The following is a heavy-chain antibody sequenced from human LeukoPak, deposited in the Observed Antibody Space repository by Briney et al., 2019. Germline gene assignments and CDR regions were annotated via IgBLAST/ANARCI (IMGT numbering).Heavy chain of an antibody. D-gene: IGHD3-22*01. CDR3: AAGNYYDSSGYYHLGYFDY. Sequence: GASVKVSCKASGYTFTSYGISWVRQAPGQGLEWMGWISAYNGNTNYAQKLQGRVTMTTDTSTSTAYMDLRSLRSDDKAVYYCAAGNYYDSSGYYHLGYFDYWGQGTLVTVSS. CDR1: GYTFTSYG. V-gene: IGHV1-18*01. J-gene: IGHJ4*02. CDR2: ISAYNGNT.